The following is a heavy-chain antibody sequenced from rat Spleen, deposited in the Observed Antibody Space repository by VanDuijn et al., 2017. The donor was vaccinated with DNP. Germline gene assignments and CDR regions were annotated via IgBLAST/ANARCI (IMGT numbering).Heavy chain of an antibody. Sequence: EVQLMESGGGLVQPGRSLKLSCAVSGFTFSDYNMAWVRQAPKKGLEWVATISYDGSSTYYRDSVKGRFTISRDDAKSTLYLQMNSLRSEDTATYYCARPDYWGQGVMVAVSS. V-gene: IGHV5-7*01. J-gene: IGHJ2*01. CDR1: GFTFSDYN. CDR3: ARPDY. CDR2: ISYDGSST.